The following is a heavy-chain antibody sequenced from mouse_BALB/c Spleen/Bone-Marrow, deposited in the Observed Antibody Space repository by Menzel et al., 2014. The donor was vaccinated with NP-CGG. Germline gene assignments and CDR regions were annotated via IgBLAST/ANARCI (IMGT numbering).Heavy chain of an antibody. Sequence: EVQRVESGGGLVKPGGSLKLSCAASGFTCSDYYMFWVRQTPEKRLEWVATISDDGGNTYYRDSVKGRFTISRDNAKNKLNLQMSSLKSEDTATYHCARETGPRAMDYWGQGTSVSVSS. CDR3: ARETGPRAMDY. CDR2: ISDDGGNT. J-gene: IGHJ4*01. CDR1: GFTCSDYY. V-gene: IGHV5-4*02. D-gene: IGHD4-1*01.